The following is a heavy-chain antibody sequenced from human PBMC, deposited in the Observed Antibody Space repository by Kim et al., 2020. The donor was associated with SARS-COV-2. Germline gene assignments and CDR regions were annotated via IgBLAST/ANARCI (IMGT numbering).Heavy chain of an antibody. Sequence: SETLSLTCTVSGFSISSSSYYWGWIRQPPGRGLEWIGTIYYSGTTYYNPSLRSRVTISVDTSKNQFSLELTSVTAADTAVYYCASRTGSSPSVFPFDPWGQGTLVTVSS. CDR1: GFSISSSSYY. J-gene: IGHJ5*02. CDR2: IYYSGTT. V-gene: IGHV4-39*01. D-gene: IGHD2-15*01. CDR3: ASRTGSSPSVFPFDP.